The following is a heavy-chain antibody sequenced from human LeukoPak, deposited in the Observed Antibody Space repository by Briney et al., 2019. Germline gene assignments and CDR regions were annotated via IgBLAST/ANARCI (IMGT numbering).Heavy chain of an antibody. D-gene: IGHD3-3*01. V-gene: IGHV1-18*01. CDR3: ARGGVTIFGVVTTIDY. CDR2: ISAYNGNT. CDR1: GYAFTSYG. J-gene: IGHJ4*02. Sequence: ASVKVSCKASGYAFTSYGISWVRQAPGQGLEWMGWISAYNGNTNYAQKLQGRVTMTTDTSTSTAYMELRSLRSDDTAVYYCARGGVTIFGVVTTIDYWGQGTLVTVSS.